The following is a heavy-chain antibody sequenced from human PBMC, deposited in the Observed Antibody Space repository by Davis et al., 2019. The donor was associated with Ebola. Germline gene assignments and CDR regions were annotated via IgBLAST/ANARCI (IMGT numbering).Heavy chain of an antibody. CDR2: INHSGST. J-gene: IGHJ4*02. CDR1: GGSFSGYY. CDR3: ARGDYDYIWGSYPLDY. Sequence: SETLSLTCAVYGGSFSGYYWSWIRQPPGKGLEWIGEINHSGSTNYNPSLKSRVTISVDTSKNQFSLKLSSVTAADTAVYYCARGDYDYIWGSYPLDYWGQGTLVTVSS. V-gene: IGHV4-34*01. D-gene: IGHD3-16*02.